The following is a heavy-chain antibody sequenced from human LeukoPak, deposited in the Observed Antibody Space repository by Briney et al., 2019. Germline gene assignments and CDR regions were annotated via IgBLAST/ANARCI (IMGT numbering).Heavy chain of an antibody. J-gene: IGHJ5*02. CDR2: IIPVFGTA. V-gene: IGHV1-69*13. CDR1: GGTFSSYA. D-gene: IGHD3-3*01. CDR3: ARDRKIQYYDFWSGYNRFDP. Sequence: SVEVSCKASGGTFSSYAISWVRQAPGQGLEWMGGIIPVFGTANYAQKFQGRVTITADESTSTAYMELSSLRSEDTAVYYCARDRKIQYYDFWSGYNRFDPWGQGTLVTVSS.